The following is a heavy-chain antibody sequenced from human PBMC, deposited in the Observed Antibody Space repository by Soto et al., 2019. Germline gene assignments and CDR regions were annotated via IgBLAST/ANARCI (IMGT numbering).Heavy chain of an antibody. Sequence: ASVKVSCKASGCTFTSYYMHWVRQAPGQGLEWMGIINPSGGSTSYARKFQGRVTMTRDTSTSTVYMELSSLRSEDTAVYYCARVDPYSSGSYYFDYWGQGTLVTVSS. CDR2: INPSGGST. D-gene: IGHD6-19*01. CDR1: GCTFTSYY. V-gene: IGHV1-46*01. J-gene: IGHJ4*02. CDR3: ARVDPYSSGSYYFDY.